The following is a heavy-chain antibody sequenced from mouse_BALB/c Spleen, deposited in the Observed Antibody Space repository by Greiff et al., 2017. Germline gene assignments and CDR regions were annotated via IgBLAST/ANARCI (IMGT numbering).Heavy chain of an antibody. CDR2: INPSSGYT. V-gene: IGHV1-4*02. CDR3: ARGSFITTVVEDAWFAY. D-gene: IGHD1-1*01. CDR1: GYTFTSYT. J-gene: IGHJ3*01. Sequence: VQLQESAAELARPGASVKMSCKASGYTFTSYTMHWVNQRPGQGLEWIGYINPSSGYTEYNQKFKDKTTLTADKSSSTAYMQLSSLTSEDSAVYYWARGSFITTVVEDAWFAYWGQGTLVTVSA.